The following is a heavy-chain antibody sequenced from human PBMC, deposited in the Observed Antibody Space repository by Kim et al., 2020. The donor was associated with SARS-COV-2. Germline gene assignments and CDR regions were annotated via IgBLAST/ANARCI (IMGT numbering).Heavy chain of an antibody. Sequence: SETLSLTCTASGGSISSGDYYWSWIRQPPGKGLEWIGYIYYSGSTYYNPSLKSRVTISVDTSKNQFSLKLSSVTAADTAVYYCARLFRGYCSGGSCPLDYWGQGTLVTVSS. D-gene: IGHD2-15*01. V-gene: IGHV4-30-4*01. CDR3: ARLFRGYCSGGSCPLDY. J-gene: IGHJ4*02. CDR2: IYYSGST. CDR1: GGSISSGDYY.